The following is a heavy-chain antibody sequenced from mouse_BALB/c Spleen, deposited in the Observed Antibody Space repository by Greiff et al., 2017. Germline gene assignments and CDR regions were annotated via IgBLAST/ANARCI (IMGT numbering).Heavy chain of an antibody. V-gene: IGHV1-9*01. Sequence: QVQLKESGAELMKPGASVKISCKATGYTFSSYWIEWVKQRPGHGLEWIGEILPGSGSTNYNEKFKGKATFTADTSSNTAYMQLSSLTSEDSAVYYCARGGSGDVGYYAMDYWGQGTSVTVSS. CDR2: ILPGSGST. D-gene: IGHD3-1*01. CDR1: GYTFSSYW. J-gene: IGHJ4*01. CDR3: ARGGSGDVGYYAMDY.